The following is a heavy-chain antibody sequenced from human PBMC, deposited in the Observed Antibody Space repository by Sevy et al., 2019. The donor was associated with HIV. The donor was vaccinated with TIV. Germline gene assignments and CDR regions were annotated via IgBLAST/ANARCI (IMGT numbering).Heavy chain of an antibody. D-gene: IGHD5-12*01. V-gene: IGHV3-30*04. J-gene: IGHJ6*02. CDR2: ISYDGSNK. Sequence: GGSLRLSCAASGFTFINHAMHWVRQAPGKGLEWVAVISYDGSNKYYADSVKGRFTISRDTSKSTVYLQMDSPRAEDTAVYYCARDLNSGYANYYYYGMDVWGQGTTVTVSS. CDR3: ARDLNSGYANYYYYGMDV. CDR1: GFTFINHA.